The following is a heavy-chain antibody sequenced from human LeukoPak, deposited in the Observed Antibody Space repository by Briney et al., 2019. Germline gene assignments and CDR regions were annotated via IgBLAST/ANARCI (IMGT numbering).Heavy chain of an antibody. V-gene: IGHV3-30*04. D-gene: IGHD1-26*01. CDR3: ARDRSGSYDYYYYYGMDV. CDR2: ISYDGSNK. J-gene: IGHJ6*02. Sequence: GGSLRLSCAASGFTFSSYAMHWVRQAPGKGLEWVAVISYDGSNKYYADSVKGRFTISRDNSKNTLYLQMNSLRAEDTAVYYCARDRSGSYDYYYYYGMDVWGQGTTVTVSS. CDR1: GFTFSSYA.